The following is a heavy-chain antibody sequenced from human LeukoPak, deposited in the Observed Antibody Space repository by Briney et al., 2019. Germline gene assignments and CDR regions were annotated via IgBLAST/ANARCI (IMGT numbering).Heavy chain of an antibody. D-gene: IGHD6-13*01. CDR2: IYSGGST. Sequence: GGSLRLSCAVSGFIVSSDYMSWVRQAPGKELEWVSTIYSGGSTYYADSVKGRFTISRDNSKDTLYLQMNGLRAEDTAVYFCAKQSAGSAAWYSLHYDFWGQGTLVTVSS. J-gene: IGHJ4*02. CDR3: AKQSAGSAAWYSLHYDF. V-gene: IGHV3-53*01. CDR1: GFIVSSDY.